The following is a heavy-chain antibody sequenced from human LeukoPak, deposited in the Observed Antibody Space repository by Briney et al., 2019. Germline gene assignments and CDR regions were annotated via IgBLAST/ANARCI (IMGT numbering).Heavy chain of an antibody. CDR2: IYYSGST. CDR1: GSSISSYY. V-gene: IGHV4-59*01. CDR3: ASGYRIFDY. Sequence: SETLSLTCTVSGSSISSYYWSWIRQPPGKGLEWIGYIYYSGSTNYNPSLKSRVTISVDTSKNQFSLKLSSVTAADTAVYYCASGYRIFDYWGQGTLVTVSS. J-gene: IGHJ4*02. D-gene: IGHD5-18*01.